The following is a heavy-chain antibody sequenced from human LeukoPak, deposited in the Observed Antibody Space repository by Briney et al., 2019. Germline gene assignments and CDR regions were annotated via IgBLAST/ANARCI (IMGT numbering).Heavy chain of an antibody. CDR2: ITSEGISS. Sequence: GGSLRLSCTGSTFALRNYWIHWVRQVPGKGLEWISRITSEGISSSYVDSVKGRFTISRDNAKKTVYLQMSSLRAEDTAVYYCARDWSIPSLTGYYIDVWGNGTTVTVSS. D-gene: IGHD3-9*01. CDR3: ARDWSIPSLTGYYIDV. CDR1: TFALRNYW. V-gene: IGHV3-74*03. J-gene: IGHJ6*03.